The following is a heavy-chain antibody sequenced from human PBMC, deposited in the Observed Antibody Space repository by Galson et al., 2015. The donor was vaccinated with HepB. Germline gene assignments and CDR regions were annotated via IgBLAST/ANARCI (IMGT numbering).Heavy chain of an antibody. V-gene: IGHV3-30*02. CDR2: IRSDGANK. CDR3: AKDRGSNSGTYPGALFDY. CDR1: GFTFSRSG. D-gene: IGHD1-26*01. J-gene: IGHJ4*02. Sequence: LRLSCAASGFTFSRSGMHWVRQAPGKGLDWVASIRSDGANKDYADSVRGRFTISRDNSKNTLYLQMNSLRVEDTAVYYCAKDRGSNSGTYPGALFDYWGQGTLVTVSS.